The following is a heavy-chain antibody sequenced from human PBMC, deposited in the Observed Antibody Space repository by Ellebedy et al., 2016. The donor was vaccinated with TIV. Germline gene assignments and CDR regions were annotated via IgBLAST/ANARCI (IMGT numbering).Heavy chain of an antibody. D-gene: IGHD2-2*01. Sequence: GGSLRLSCAASRFTFSRYAMIWARQAPGKGLEWVSTISGSGDDTYYRESVRGRFTISRDNSKNTLYLQMHTLRADDTAFYYCAKEGCSSNSCYPWGQGTLVTVSS. CDR1: RFTFSRYA. CDR2: ISGSGDDT. V-gene: IGHV3-23*01. J-gene: IGHJ5*02. CDR3: AKEGCSSNSCYP.